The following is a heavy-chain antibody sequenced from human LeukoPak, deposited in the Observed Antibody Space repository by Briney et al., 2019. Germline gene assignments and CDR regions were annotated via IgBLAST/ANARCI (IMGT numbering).Heavy chain of an antibody. CDR1: GFTFSSYG. CDR3: ARILYGSGSYGVDY. D-gene: IGHD3-10*01. J-gene: IGHJ4*02. Sequence: GGSLRLSCAASGFTFSSYGMHWVRQAPGKGLEWVAVIWYDGSNKYYADSVKGRFTISRDNSKNTLYLQMNSLRAEDTAVYYCARILYGSGSYGVDYWGQGTLVTVSS. V-gene: IGHV3-33*01. CDR2: IWYDGSNK.